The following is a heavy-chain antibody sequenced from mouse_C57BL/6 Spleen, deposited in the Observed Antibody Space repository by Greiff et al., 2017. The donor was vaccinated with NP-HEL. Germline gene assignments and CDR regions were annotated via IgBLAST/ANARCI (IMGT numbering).Heavy chain of an antibody. J-gene: IGHJ2*01. Sequence: VQLQQSGPELVKPGASVKISCKASGYSFTSYYIHWVKQRPGQGLEWIGWIYPGSGNTKYNEKFKGKATLTVEKSSSTVYLELSRLTSDDSAVYYCARSYYYGFDYWGQGTTLTVSS. CDR3: ARSYYYGFDY. V-gene: IGHV1-66*01. CDR1: GYSFTSYY. D-gene: IGHD1-1*01. CDR2: IYPGSGNT.